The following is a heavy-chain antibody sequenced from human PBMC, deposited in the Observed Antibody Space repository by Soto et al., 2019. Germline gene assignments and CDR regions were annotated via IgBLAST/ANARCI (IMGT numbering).Heavy chain of an antibody. V-gene: IGHV4-34*01. CDR3: AGFSEVAATEINWFDP. J-gene: IGHJ5*02. Sequence: PSETLSLTCAVYGGSFSGYYWSWIRQPPGKGLEWIGEINHSGSTYYNPSLKSRVTISVDTSKNQFSLKLSSVTAADTAVYYCAGFSEVAATEINWFDPWGQGTLVTVSS. CDR2: INHSGST. D-gene: IGHD2-15*01. CDR1: GGSFSGYY.